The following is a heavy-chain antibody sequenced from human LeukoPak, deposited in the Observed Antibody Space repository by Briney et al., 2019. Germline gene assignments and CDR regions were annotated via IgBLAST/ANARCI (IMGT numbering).Heavy chain of an antibody. V-gene: IGHV3-48*02. CDR3: AGARTYYYAMDV. Sequence: PGGSLRLSCAASGFMFSNYKMNWVRQAPGKGLEWVSYIDSSSSIIYYADSVKGRFTISRDNAKNSLYLQMNSLRDEDTAVYYCAGARTYYYAMDVWGQGTTVTVSS. J-gene: IGHJ6*02. CDR2: IDSSSSII. CDR1: GFMFSNYK.